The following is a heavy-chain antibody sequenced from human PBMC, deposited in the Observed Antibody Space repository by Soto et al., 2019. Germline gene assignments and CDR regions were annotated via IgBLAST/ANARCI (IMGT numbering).Heavy chain of an antibody. Sequence: SGPTLVNPTQTLTLTCTFSGFSLSTSGMCVSWIRQPPGKALEWLALIDWDDDKYYSTSLKTRLTISKDTSKNQVVLTMTNMDPVDTATYYCARIPKLGLTTVTTGRGSDYYYYYGMDVWGQGTTVTAP. V-gene: IGHV2-70*01. CDR3: ARIPKLGLTTVTTGRGSDYYYYYGMDV. J-gene: IGHJ6*02. D-gene: IGHD4-17*01. CDR1: GFSLSTSGMC. CDR2: IDWDDDK.